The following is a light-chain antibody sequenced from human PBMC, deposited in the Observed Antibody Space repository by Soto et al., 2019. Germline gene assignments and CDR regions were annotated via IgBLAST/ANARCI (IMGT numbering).Light chain of an antibody. Sequence: QAVVTQGPSLTVSPGGTVTLTCGSSTGPVTRGNFPYWIQQKPGQAPRTLIFDTSNKQPWTPARFSGSLLGDKAALTLAGAQAEDEADYYCLVYHGSGEAIFGGGTKLTVL. CDR1: TGPVTRGNF. CDR2: DTS. CDR3: LVYHGSGEAI. J-gene: IGLJ2*01. V-gene: IGLV7-46*01.